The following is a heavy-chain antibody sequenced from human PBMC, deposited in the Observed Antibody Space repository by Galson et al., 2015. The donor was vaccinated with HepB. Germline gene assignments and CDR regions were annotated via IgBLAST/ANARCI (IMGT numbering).Heavy chain of an antibody. J-gene: IGHJ6*03. V-gene: IGHV1-18*01. Sequence: SVKVSCKASGYTFTSYGISWVRQAPGQGLEWMGWISAYNGNTNYAQKLQGRVTMTTDTSTSTAYMELRSLRSDDTAVYYCARDGSRSEYSGFYYYYMDVWGKGTTVTVSS. D-gene: IGHD2-15*01. CDR2: ISAYNGNT. CDR1: GYTFTSYG. CDR3: ARDGSRSEYSGFYYYYMDV.